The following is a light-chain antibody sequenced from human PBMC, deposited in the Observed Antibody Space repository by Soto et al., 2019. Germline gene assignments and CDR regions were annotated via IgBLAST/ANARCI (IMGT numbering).Light chain of an antibody. Sequence: NFMLTQPHSVSESPVKTVTISCTRSSGTIASNYVQWYQQRPGSAPTAVIFQNHQRPSGVPERFSGSIDTSSNSAALVLSGLETEDEADYYCQSYDSTTNWVFGGGTKLTVL. J-gene: IGLJ3*02. CDR2: QNH. CDR1: SGTIASNY. CDR3: QSYDSTTNWV. V-gene: IGLV6-57*03.